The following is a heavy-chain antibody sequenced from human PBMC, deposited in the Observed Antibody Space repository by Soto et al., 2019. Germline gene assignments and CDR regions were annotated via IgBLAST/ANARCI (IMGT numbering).Heavy chain of an antibody. V-gene: IGHV4-30-2*01. CDR2: IYHSGST. CDR1: GGSISSGGYS. Sequence: SETLSLTCAVSGGSISSGGYSWSWIRQPPGKGLEWVGYIYHSGSTYYNPSLKSRVTISVDRSKNQFSLKLSSVAAADTAVYYCARGSSSYYGMDVWGQGNTVTVSS. CDR3: ARGSSSYYGMDV. J-gene: IGHJ6*02.